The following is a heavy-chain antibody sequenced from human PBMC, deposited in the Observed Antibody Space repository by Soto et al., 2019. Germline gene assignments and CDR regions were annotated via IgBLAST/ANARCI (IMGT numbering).Heavy chain of an antibody. J-gene: IGHJ4*02. CDR1: GFTFNNYV. D-gene: IGHD2-21*02. V-gene: IGHV3-23*01. Sequence: EVQLLESGGGLVQPGGSLRLSCAASGFTFNNYVMTWVRQTPGKGLDWVSLVTANSGVIYYADSVKGRFTVSRDNSKNTLYLQMTSLRAEDSDLYSCARYCAGDCYRGFDTWGQGTLVTVSS. CDR2: VTANSGVI. CDR3: ARYCAGDCYRGFDT.